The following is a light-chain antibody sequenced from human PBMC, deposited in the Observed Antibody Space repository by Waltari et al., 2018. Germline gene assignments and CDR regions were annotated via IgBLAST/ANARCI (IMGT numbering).Light chain of an antibody. V-gene: IGLV3-19*01. Sequence: SSELTQDPAVSVALGQTVKITCQGDSLRVYYASWYQKKPGQAPGLVSYGKHVRPAGIPDLFSGSNSGKTASLTITGAQAEDEADYFCNSRVNSNDHLEVFGAATRVTVL. CDR1: SLRVYY. J-gene: IGLJ1*01. CDR3: NSRVNSNDHLEV. CDR2: GKH.